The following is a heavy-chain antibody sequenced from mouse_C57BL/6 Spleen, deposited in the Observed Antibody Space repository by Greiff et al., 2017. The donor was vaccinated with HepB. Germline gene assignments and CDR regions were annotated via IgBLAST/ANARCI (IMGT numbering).Heavy chain of an antibody. Sequence: VQLQQSGAELVKPGASVKMSCKASGYTFTSYWITWVKQRPGQGLEWIGDIYPGSGSTNYNEKFKSKATLTVDTSSSTAYMQLSSLTSEDSAVYYCARDTTVVGDYWGHSTTLTVSS. J-gene: IGHJ2*01. CDR2: IYPGSGST. V-gene: IGHV1-55*01. D-gene: IGHD1-1*01. CDR1: GYTFTSYW. CDR3: ARDTTVVGDY.